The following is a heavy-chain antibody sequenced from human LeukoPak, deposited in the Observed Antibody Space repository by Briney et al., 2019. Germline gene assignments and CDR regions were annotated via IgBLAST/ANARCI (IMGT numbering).Heavy chain of an antibody. J-gene: IGHJ6*03. CDR3: ARNGLYYDILTGDYYYYYYMDV. CDR2: IYTSGST. V-gene: IGHV4-4*07. CDR1: GGSISSYY. Sequence: SETLSLTCTVPGGSISSYYWSWIRQPAGKGLEWIGRIYTSGSTNYNPSLKSRVTMSVDTSNNQFSLKLSSVTAADTAVYYCARNGLYYDILTGDYYYYYYMDVWGKGTTVTVSS. D-gene: IGHD3-9*01.